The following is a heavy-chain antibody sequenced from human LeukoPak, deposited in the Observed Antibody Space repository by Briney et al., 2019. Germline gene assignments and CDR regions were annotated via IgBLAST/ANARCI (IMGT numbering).Heavy chain of an antibody. V-gene: IGHV1-24*01. CDR1: GYTLTELS. CDR2: FDPEDGET. D-gene: IGHD3-22*01. CDR3: ATYTRDSSGYSPTDY. Sequence: ASVKVSCKVSGYTLTELSMHWVRQAPGKGLEWMGSFDPEDGETIYAQKFQGRVTMTEDTSTDTAYMELSSLRSEDTAVYYCATYTRDSSGYSPTDYWGQGTLVTVSS. J-gene: IGHJ4*02.